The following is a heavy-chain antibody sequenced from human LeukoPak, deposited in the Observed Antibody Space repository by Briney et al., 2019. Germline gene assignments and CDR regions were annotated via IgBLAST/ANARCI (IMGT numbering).Heavy chain of an antibody. D-gene: IGHD3-22*01. CDR3: ARDPPGNYFDGTGYYS. J-gene: IGHJ5*02. CDR1: GFTFSDYY. V-gene: IGHV3-7*01. CDR2: IKEDGSEK. Sequence: PGGSLRLSCAASGFTFSDYYMSWIRQAPGKGLEWVGNIKEDGSEKNYADSVNGRFTTSRDNAKNSLYLQMNSLRVEDTAVYYCARDPPGNYFDGTGYYSWGQGTLVTVSS.